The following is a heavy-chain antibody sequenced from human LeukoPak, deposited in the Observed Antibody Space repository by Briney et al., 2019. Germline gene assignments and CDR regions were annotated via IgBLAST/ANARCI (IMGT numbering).Heavy chain of an antibody. Sequence: EASVLVSCKASGYTFTGNHLHWVRQAPGQGLEWMGWINPNNGGTSFAQNFQGRVTLTRDTSISTAYMELSTLRSDDTAVYYCARGAGPKAFDVWGQGTMVTV. CDR1: GYTFTGNH. CDR3: ARGAGPKAFDV. J-gene: IGHJ3*01. V-gene: IGHV1-2*02. CDR2: INPNNGGT.